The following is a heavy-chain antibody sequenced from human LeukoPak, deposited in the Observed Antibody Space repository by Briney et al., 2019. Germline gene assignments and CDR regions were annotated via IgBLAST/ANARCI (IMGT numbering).Heavy chain of an antibody. CDR1: GFTFSSYA. D-gene: IGHD6-13*01. V-gene: IGHV3-23*01. CDR2: ISGSGGST. CDR3: AKTYSSSRAHYYYYYYMDV. J-gene: IGHJ6*03. Sequence: GGSLRLSCAASGFTFSSYAMSWVRQAPGKGLEWVSAISGSGGSTYYADSVKGRFTISRDNSKNTLYLQMNSLRAEDTAVYYCAKTYSSSRAHYYYYYYMDVWGKGTTVTISS.